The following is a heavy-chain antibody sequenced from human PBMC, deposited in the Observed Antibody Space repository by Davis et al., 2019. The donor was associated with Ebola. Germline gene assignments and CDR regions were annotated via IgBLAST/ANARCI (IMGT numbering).Heavy chain of an antibody. CDR1: GFTFSNYG. CDR3: ARVRGTGDPDY. Sequence: GGSLRLSCAASGFTFSNYGMNWVRQAPGKGLEWVAVIWYDGSNKYYADSVKGRFTISRDNSKNTLYLQMNSLRAEDTAVYYCARVRGTGDPDYWGQGTLVTVSS. D-gene: IGHD7-27*01. CDR2: IWYDGSNK. J-gene: IGHJ4*02. V-gene: IGHV3-33*08.